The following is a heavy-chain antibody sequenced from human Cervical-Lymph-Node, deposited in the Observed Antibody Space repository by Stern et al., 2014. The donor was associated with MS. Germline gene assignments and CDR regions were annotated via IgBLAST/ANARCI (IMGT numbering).Heavy chain of an antibody. CDR3: ARDVQGDGNYNLEQ. V-gene: IGHV3-74*01. CDR1: GFTLSRYW. D-gene: IGHD1-1*01. Sequence: EVQLVESGGGLVQPGESLRLSCAASGFTLSRYWMHWVRQAPGKGLVLISRMNNDGSTTNYADSVKGRFTISRDNAKNMAYLQLNSLRVDDAGVYFCARDVQGDGNYNLEQWGQGTLVTVSS. J-gene: IGHJ4*02. CDR2: MNNDGSTT.